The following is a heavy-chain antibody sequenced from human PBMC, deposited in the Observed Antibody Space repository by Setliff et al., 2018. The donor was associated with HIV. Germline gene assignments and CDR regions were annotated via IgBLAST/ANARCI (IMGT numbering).Heavy chain of an antibody. Sequence: PSETLSLTCAFYGGSFSSYYWGWIRQSPGKGLEWIASVRSSGDTYYNPSLQSRVIISVDTSNNQISLKLTSVTAADTAVYYCTIPASSLAPNWGRGTQVTVSS. V-gene: IGHV4-39*01. CDR1: GGSFSSYY. CDR3: TIPASSLAPN. CDR2: VRSSGDT. J-gene: IGHJ4*02.